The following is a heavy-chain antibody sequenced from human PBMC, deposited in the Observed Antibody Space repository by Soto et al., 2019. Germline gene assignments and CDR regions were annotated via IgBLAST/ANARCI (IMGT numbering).Heavy chain of an antibody. CDR3: ASTTGLYSSSDDHYYYGMDV. CDR2: IYYSGST. CDR1: GGSISSGGYY. J-gene: IGHJ6*02. V-gene: IGHV4-31*03. D-gene: IGHD6-6*01. Sequence: SETLSLTCTVSGGSISSGGYYWSWIRQHPGKGLEWIGYIYYSGSTYYNPSLKSRVTISVDTSKNQFSLKLSSVTAADTAVYYCASTTGLYSSSDDHYYYGMDVWGQGTTVTVSS.